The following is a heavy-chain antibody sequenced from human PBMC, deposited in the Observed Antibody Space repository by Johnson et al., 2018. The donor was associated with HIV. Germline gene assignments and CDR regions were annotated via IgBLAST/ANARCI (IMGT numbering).Heavy chain of an antibody. Sequence: QVQLVESGGGLVKPGGSLRLSCVASGFTFSDYYMTWIRQAPRKGLEWVSYISSSGSTIYYADSVKGRFTISRDNARNSLFLQMNSLRAEDTAVYYCARIPGSGWEHDAFDFWGQGTMVTVSS. V-gene: IGHV3-11*04. CDR2: ISSSGSTI. J-gene: IGHJ3*01. CDR1: GFTFSDYY. CDR3: ARIPGSGWEHDAFDF. D-gene: IGHD6-19*01.